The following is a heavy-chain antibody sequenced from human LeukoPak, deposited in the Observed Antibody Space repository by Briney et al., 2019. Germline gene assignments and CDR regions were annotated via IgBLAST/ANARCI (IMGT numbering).Heavy chain of an antibody. J-gene: IGHJ6*03. CDR3: ARVLDSSAFFRLWVHNYYYYMDV. CDR2: ISSSSSYI. D-gene: IGHD6-25*01. CDR1: GFTFSSYE. V-gene: IGHV3-21*01. Sequence: KPGGSLRLSCAASGFTFSSYEMNWVRQAPGKGLEWVSSISSSSSYIYYADSVKGRFTISRDNAKNSLYLQMNSLRAEDTAVYYCARVLDSSAFFRLWVHNYYYYMDVWGKGTTVTVSS.